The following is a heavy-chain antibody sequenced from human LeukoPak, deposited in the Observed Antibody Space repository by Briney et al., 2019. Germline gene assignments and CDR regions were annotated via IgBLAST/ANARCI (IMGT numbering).Heavy chain of an antibody. Sequence: SETLSLTCTVSGGSISSGDYYWSWIRQPPGKGLEWIGYIYYSGSTYYNPSLKSRVTISVDTSKNQFSLKLSSVTAADTAVYYCARAKEYCSSTSCYPVFHYWGQGTLVTVSS. V-gene: IGHV4-30-4*08. CDR2: IYYSGST. J-gene: IGHJ4*02. CDR1: GGSISSGDYY. CDR3: ARAKEYCSSTSCYPVFHY. D-gene: IGHD2-2*01.